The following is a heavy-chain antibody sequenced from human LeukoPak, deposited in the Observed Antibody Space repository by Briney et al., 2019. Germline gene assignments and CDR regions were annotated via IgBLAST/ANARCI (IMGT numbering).Heavy chain of an antibody. V-gene: IGHV3-74*01. D-gene: IGHD6-19*01. CDR1: GFTFSSYW. J-gene: IGHJ3*02. Sequence: PGGSLRLFCAASGFTFSSYWVHCVRQATGGGLVWVSRINSDGSSIIYADSVKGRFTISRDNAKNTLYLQINSLRAEDTAVYYCARDIGLAAFDIWGQGTMVTVSS. CDR2: INSDGSSI. CDR3: ARDIGLAAFDI.